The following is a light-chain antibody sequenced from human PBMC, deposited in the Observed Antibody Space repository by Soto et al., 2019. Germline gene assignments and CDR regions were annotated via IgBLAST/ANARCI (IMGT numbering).Light chain of an antibody. CDR2: YAS. CDR1: QSVGSN. CDR3: QQYNNWPPWT. V-gene: IGKV3-15*01. Sequence: EIVMTQSPATLSVSPGERATLSCRASQSVGSNLAWYQQKPGQAPRLLIYYASTRDTGVPARFSGSGSGTDFTLTISSLQSEDFAVYYCQQYNNWPPWTFGQGTKVDI. J-gene: IGKJ1*01.